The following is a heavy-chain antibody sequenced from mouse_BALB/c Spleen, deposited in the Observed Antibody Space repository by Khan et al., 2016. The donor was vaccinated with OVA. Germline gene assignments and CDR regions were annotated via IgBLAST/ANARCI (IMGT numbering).Heavy chain of an antibody. CDR1: GFALTSYG. D-gene: IGHD2-3*01. V-gene: IGHV2-9*02. CDR2: IWAGGST. Sequence: QVPLKESGPGLVAPSQSLSITCTVSGFALTSYGVHWVRQPPGKGLEWLGVIWAGGSTNYNSALMSRLTISKDNSKSQVFLKMNSLQTDDTAMYYCARFHDGYYYNVDYWGQGTSVTVSS. J-gene: IGHJ4*01. CDR3: ARFHDGYYYNVDY.